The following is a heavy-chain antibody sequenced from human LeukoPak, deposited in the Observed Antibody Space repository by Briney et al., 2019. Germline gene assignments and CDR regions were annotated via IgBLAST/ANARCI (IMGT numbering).Heavy chain of an antibody. Sequence: SETLSLTCTVSGGSISSYYWSWIRQPAGKGLEWIGRIYTSGSTNYNPSLKSRVTMSVDTSKNQFSLKLSSVTAADTAVYYCARGGDYYDSSGYQNYYFDHWGQGTLVTVSS. J-gene: IGHJ4*02. V-gene: IGHV4-4*07. CDR1: GGSISSYY. CDR3: ARGGDYYDSSGYQNYYFDH. CDR2: IYTSGST. D-gene: IGHD3-22*01.